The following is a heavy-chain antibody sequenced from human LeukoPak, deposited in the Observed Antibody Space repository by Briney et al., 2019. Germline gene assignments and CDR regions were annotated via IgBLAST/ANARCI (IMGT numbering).Heavy chain of an antibody. CDR3: ACEDGYCSSTSCYQHGMDV. CDR2: IYTSGGT. Sequence: SETLSLTCTVSGGSIGSYYCSWIRQPAGKGLEWIGRIYTSGGTNYNPSLKSRVTMSVDTSKNQFSLKLSSVTAADAAVYYCACEDGYCSSTSCYQHGMDVWGQGTTVTVSS. J-gene: IGHJ6*02. CDR1: GGSIGSYY. V-gene: IGHV4-4*07. D-gene: IGHD2-2*01.